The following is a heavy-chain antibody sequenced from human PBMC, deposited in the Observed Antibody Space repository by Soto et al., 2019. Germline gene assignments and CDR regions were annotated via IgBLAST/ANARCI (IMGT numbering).Heavy chain of an antibody. Sequence: GGSLRLSCAASGFTFSDHNMDWVRQAPGKGLEWVGRIRNKAKSYTTEYAASVKGRFTISRDDSKNSLYLQMNSLKTEDTAVYYCVRTGPDDYWGQGTLVTVSS. V-gene: IGHV3-72*01. CDR2: IRNKAKSYTT. CDR1: GFTFSDHN. J-gene: IGHJ4*02. CDR3: VRTGPDDY.